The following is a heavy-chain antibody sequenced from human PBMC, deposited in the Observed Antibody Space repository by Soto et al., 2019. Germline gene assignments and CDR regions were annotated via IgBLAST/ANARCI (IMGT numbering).Heavy chain of an antibody. CDR1: GGSISSGGYY. D-gene: IGHD3-10*01. CDR3: ARSKPGSYSGYYYYYGMDV. J-gene: IGHJ6*02. CDR2: IYYSGST. Sequence: SETLSLTYTVSGGSISSGGYYWSWIRQHPGKGLEWIGYIYYSGSTYYNPSLKSRVTISVDTSKNQFSLKLSSVTAADTAVYYCARSKPGSYSGYYYYYGMDVWGQGTTVTVSS. V-gene: IGHV4-31*03.